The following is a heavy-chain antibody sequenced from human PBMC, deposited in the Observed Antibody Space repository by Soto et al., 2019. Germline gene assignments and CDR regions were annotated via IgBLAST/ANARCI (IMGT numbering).Heavy chain of an antibody. CDR1: GFTFNNFA. D-gene: IGHD1-26*01. Sequence: EMQLLESGGGLQQPGGSLRLSCAASGFTFNNFAMGWVRQSPGKGLAWISAVTGRSRNTYYADSVKGRFTISRNNFENTVYLQMDCLRVEDTAVYYCAKMTPYGGNYGDVFDVWSRGTMVTVAS. J-gene: IGHJ3*01. CDR2: VTGRSRNT. CDR3: AKMTPYGGNYGDVFDV. V-gene: IGHV3-23*01.